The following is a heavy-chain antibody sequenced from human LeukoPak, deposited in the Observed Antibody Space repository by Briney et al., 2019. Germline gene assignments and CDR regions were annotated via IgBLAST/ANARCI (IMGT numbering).Heavy chain of an antibody. CDR1: GYTFTTYG. V-gene: IGHV1-2*02. J-gene: IGHJ4*02. CDR2: INPNSGGT. CDR3: ARYYYDSSGTSGIDY. Sequence: ASVKVSCKASGYTFTTYGISWVRQAPGQGLEWMGWINPNSGGTNYAQKSQGRVTMTRDTSISTAYMELSRLRSDDTAVYYCARYYYDSSGTSGIDYWGQGTLVTVSS. D-gene: IGHD3-22*01.